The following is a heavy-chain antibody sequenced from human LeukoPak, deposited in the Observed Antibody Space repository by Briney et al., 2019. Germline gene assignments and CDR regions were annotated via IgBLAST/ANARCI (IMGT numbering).Heavy chain of an antibody. CDR3: ARLYSSSSGGDWFDP. J-gene: IGHJ5*02. Sequence: SETLSLTCTVSGGSISSYYWSWIRQPPGKGLEWIGYIYYSGSTNYNPPLKSRVTISVDTSKNQFSLKLSSVTAADTAVYYCARLYSSSSGGDWFDPWGQGTLVTVSS. CDR2: IYYSGST. CDR1: GGSISSYY. V-gene: IGHV4-59*08. D-gene: IGHD6-6*01.